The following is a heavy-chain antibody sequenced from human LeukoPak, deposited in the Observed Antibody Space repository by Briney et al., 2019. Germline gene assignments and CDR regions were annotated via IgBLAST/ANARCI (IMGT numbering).Heavy chain of an antibody. CDR1: GGSISSGSYY. V-gene: IGHV4-61*02. CDR2: TYTSGST. J-gene: IGHJ6*03. D-gene: IGHD2-21*01. Sequence: SETLSLTCTVSGGSISSGSYYWSWIRQPAGKGLEWIGRTYTSGSTNYNPSLKSRVTISVDTSKNQFSLKLSSVTAADTAVYYCARTYDYYYYYMDVWGKGTRSPSP. CDR3: ARTYDYYYYYMDV.